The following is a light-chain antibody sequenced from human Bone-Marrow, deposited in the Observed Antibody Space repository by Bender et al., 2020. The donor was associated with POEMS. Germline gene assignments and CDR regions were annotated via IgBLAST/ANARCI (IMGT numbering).Light chain of an antibody. CDR2: SNN. CDR3: VAWDASLNGWV. CDR1: TSNIGKNF. V-gene: IGLV1-47*01. Sequence: QPVLTQPPSASGTPGQRVAISCSGSTSNIGKNFVYWYQQLPGTAPKPVMYSNNQRPSGVPDRFSGSKSGTSASLAITGLQSDDEAIYFCVAWDASLNGWVFGGGTKLTVL. J-gene: IGLJ3*02.